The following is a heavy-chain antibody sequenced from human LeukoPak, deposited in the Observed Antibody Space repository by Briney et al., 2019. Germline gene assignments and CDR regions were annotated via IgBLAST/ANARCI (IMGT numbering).Heavy chain of an antibody. CDR1: GGTFSSYT. CDR2: IIPILRTP. CDR3: AGGLIRGVIRPHYYYAMDV. Sequence: GASVKVSCKASGGTFSSYTISWVRQAPGQGLEGMGGIIPILRTPNYAQKFQGRVTITADESTTTAYMELSSLRSEDTAVYYCAGGLIRGVIRPHYYYAMDVWGKGTTVTVSS. D-gene: IGHD3-10*01. V-gene: IGHV1-69*16. J-gene: IGHJ6*04.